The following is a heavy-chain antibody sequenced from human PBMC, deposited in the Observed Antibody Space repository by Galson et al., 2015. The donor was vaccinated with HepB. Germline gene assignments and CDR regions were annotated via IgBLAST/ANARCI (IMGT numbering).Heavy chain of an antibody. CDR1: GYTFTGYY. V-gene: IGHV1-2*06. J-gene: IGHJ4*02. D-gene: IGHD2-2*01. CDR3: ARDLGGGTSVDY. CDR2: INPKSGVT. Sequence: SVKVSCKASGYTFTGYYAHWVRQAPGQGLEWMGRINPKSGVTNYAQKFQGRVTMTSDTSISTAYLELSRLRSDDTAVYYCARDLGGGTSVDYWGQGTLVTVSS.